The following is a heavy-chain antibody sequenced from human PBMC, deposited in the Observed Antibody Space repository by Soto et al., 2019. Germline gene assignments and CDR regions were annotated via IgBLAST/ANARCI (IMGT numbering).Heavy chain of an antibody. J-gene: IGHJ6*02. D-gene: IGHD3-3*01. CDR2: ISSRGSSI. V-gene: IGHV3-11*01. CDR3: ARGYYDFWSGYYISPYGMDV. CDR1: GLTFSDYY. Sequence: GGSLRLSCAVSGLTFSDYYMSWIRQAPGKGLEWVSYISSRGSSIYYADSVKGRFTISRDNAKNSLYLQMNGLRAEDTAVYYCARGYYDFWSGYYISPYGMDVWGQGTTVTV.